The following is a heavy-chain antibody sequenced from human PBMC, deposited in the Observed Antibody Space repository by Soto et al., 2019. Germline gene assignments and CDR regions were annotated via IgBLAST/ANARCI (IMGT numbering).Heavy chain of an antibody. CDR1: GYPFTSYG. J-gene: IGHJ4*02. V-gene: IGHV1-18*01. Sequence: QVQLVQSGAEVREPGASVKVSCKSSGYPFTSYGISWVRRAPGQGLEWMGWISAYEGNTKYAQKFQDRVIMTTDTSTNTAYMELRSLRSDDTAVYYCARLTRDGYMLIDYWGQGTLVTVSS. CDR2: ISAYEGNT. D-gene: IGHD3-16*01. CDR3: ARLTRDGYMLIDY.